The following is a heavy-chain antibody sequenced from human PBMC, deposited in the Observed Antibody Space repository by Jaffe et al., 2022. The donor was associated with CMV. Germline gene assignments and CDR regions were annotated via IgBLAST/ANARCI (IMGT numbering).Heavy chain of an antibody. J-gene: IGHJ4*02. CDR1: GYTFTGYY. D-gene: IGHD3-22*01. Sequence: QVQLVQSGAEVKKPGASVKVSCKASGYTFTGYYMHWVRQAPGQGLEWMGWINPNSGGTNYAQKFQGWVTMTRDTSISTAYMELSRLRSDDTAVYYCARGYYDSSGPEPLLADYWGQGTLVTVSS. V-gene: IGHV1-2*04. CDR2: INPNSGGT. CDR3: ARGYYDSSGPEPLLADY.